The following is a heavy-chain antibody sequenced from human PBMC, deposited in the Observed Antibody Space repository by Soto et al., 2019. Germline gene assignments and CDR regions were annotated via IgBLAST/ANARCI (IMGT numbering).Heavy chain of an antibody. V-gene: IGHV1-18*01. CDR1: GYTFTSYG. D-gene: IGHD3-22*01. CDR2: ISAYNGNT. Sequence: ASVKVSCKASGYTFTSYGISWVRQAPGQGLEWMGWISAYNGNTNYAQKLQGRVTMTTDTSTSTAYMELRSLRSDDTAVYYCARDGPYYYDSSGSGYFDYWGQGTLVTVSS. CDR3: ARDGPYYYDSSGSGYFDY. J-gene: IGHJ4*02.